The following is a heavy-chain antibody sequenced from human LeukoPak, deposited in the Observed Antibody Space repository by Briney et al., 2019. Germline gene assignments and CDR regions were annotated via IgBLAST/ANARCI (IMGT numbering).Heavy chain of an antibody. CDR1: GGTFSSYA. J-gene: IGHJ4*02. CDR3: ARDPYHSDSSGNY. Sequence: EASVKVSCKASGGTFSSYAISWVRQAPGQGLEWMGRIIPIFGTANYAQKFQGRVTITADKYTSTAYMELSSLRSEDTAVYYCARDPYHSDSSGNYWGQGTLVTVSS. V-gene: IGHV1-69*06. D-gene: IGHD3-22*01. CDR2: IIPIFGTA.